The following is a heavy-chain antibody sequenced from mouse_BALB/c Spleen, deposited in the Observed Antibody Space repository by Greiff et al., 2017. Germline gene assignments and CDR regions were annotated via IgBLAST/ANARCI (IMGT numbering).Heavy chain of an antibody. CDR3: ARKVYYYGSSHWYFDV. V-gene: IGHV2-6-4*01. Sequence: VKLQESGPGLVAPSQSLSITCTVSGFSLSRYSVHWVRQPPGKGLEWLGMIWGGGSTDYNSALKSRLSISKDNSKSQVFLKMNSLQTDDTAMYYCARKVYYYGSSHWYFDVWGAGTTVTVSS. CDR1: GFSLSRYS. J-gene: IGHJ1*01. D-gene: IGHD1-1*01. CDR2: IWGGGST.